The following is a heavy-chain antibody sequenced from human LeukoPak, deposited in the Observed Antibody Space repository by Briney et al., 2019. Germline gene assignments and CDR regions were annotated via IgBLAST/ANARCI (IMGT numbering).Heavy chain of an antibody. CDR1: GFTVSSNY. J-gene: IGHJ6*02. Sequence: PGGSLRLSCAASGFTVSSNYMSWVRQAPGKGLEWVSVIYSGGSTYYADSVKGRFTISRDNSKNTLYLQMNSLRAEDTAVYYCVRENPYYYGMDVWGQGTTVTVSS. V-gene: IGHV3-53*01. CDR2: IYSGGST. CDR3: VRENPYYYGMDV.